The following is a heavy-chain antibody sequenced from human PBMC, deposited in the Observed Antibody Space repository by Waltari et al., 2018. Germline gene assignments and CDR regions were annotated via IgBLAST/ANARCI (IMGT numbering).Heavy chain of an antibody. CDR3: AKTGLLPAAGY. D-gene: IGHD2-2*01. CDR1: GGSISSSSYY. Sequence: QLQLQESGPGLVKPSETLSLTCTVSGGSISSSSYYWGWIRQPPGKGLEWIGSIYYSGSTYYNPSLKSRVTISVDTSKNQFSLKLSSVTAADTAVYYCAKTGLLPAAGYWGQGTLVTVSS. CDR2: IYYSGST. V-gene: IGHV4-39*01. J-gene: IGHJ4*02.